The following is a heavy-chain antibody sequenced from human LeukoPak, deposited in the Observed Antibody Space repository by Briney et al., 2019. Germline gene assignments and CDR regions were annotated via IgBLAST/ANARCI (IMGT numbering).Heavy chain of an antibody. J-gene: IGHJ6*02. CDR3: ARRRYQHNGMDV. CDR2: INHSGST. CDR1: GGSFSGYY. D-gene: IGHD2-2*01. Sequence: SETLSLTCAVYGGSFSGYYWSWIRRPPGKGLEWIGEINHSGSTNYNPSLKSRVTISVDTSKNQFSLKLSSVTAADTAVYYCARRRYQHNGMDVWGQGTTVTVSS. V-gene: IGHV4-34*01.